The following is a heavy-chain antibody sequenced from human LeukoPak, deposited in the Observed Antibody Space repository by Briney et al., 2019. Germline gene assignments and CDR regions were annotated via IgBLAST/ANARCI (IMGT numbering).Heavy chain of an antibody. CDR3: ARVVNSFVTAYYYYMDF. CDR2: RIDYNSKT. CDR1: GYTSTSYG. J-gene: IGHJ6*03. V-gene: IGHV1-18*01. Sequence: AAVKVSSKTSGYTSTSYGISWVRQAPRQGREWRGWRIDYNSKTNYAQQFQCGVTMTTDTSTSTAYMEVRSLSSDDTAVYYCARVVNSFVTAYYYYMDFGGKGTTVTVSS. D-gene: IGHD2-21*01.